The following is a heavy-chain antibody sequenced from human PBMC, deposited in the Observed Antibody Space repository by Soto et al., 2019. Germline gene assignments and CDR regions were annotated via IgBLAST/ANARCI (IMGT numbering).Heavy chain of an antibody. CDR2: ISNDGSNK. V-gene: IGHV3-30-3*01. CDR1: GYIFSNYA. J-gene: IGHJ4*02. Sequence: QVQLVESGGGVVQPGGSLRLSCAVSGYIFSNYAMYWVRQAPGKGPDWVAVISNDGSNKDYADSVKGRFTISRDNSKNKLDMQMHSRTAEDTAMYCCARGDIVVNGPFDFWGQGTMVTVSS. D-gene: IGHD3-22*01. CDR3: ARGDIVVNGPFDF.